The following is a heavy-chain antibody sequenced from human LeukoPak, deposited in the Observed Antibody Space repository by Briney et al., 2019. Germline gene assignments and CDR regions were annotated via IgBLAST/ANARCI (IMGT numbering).Heavy chain of an antibody. Sequence: GRSLRLSCAASGFTFSSYGMHWVRQAPGKGLEWVAVIWYDGSNKYYADSVKGRFTISRDNSKNTLYLQMNSLRAEDSAVYYCAKDLWFGESPFDYWGQGTLVTVSS. D-gene: IGHD3-10*01. V-gene: IGHV3-33*06. CDR3: AKDLWFGESPFDY. CDR2: IWYDGSNK. J-gene: IGHJ4*02. CDR1: GFTFSSYG.